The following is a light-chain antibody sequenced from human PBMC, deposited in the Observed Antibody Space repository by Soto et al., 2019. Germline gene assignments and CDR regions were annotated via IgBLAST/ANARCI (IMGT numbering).Light chain of an antibody. CDR2: DAS. V-gene: IGKV3D-15*01. CDR3: QQYKNWPLT. J-gene: IGKJ4*01. Sequence: ELVMTQSPATLSVYPGDRATLSCRASQSVDNDLAWYQQKPGQPPRLLIYDASTRATGIPARFSGSQSGTDFTLTISGLLSEDFAVYSFQQYKNWPLTFGGGTKVEIK. CDR1: QSVDND.